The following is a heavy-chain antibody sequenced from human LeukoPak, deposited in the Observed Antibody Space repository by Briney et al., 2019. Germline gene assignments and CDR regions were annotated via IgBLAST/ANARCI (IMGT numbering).Heavy chain of an antibody. Sequence: SVKVSCKASGGTFSSYAISWVRQAPGQGLEWMGRIIPIRGIANYAQKFQGRVTITADKSTSTAYMELSSLRSEDTAVYYCARDYGPSPVDTGPRAVHFDYWGQGTLVTVSS. D-gene: IGHD5-18*01. J-gene: IGHJ4*02. CDR2: IIPIRGIA. V-gene: IGHV1-69*04. CDR1: GGTFSSYA. CDR3: ARDYGPSPVDTGPRAVHFDY.